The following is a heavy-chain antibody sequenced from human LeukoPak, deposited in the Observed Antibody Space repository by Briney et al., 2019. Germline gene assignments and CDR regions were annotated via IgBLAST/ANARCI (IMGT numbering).Heavy chain of an antibody. V-gene: IGHV3-21*01. D-gene: IGHD6-13*01. J-gene: IGHJ5*02. CDR2: ISSSSSYI. CDR1: GFIFSSYS. Sequence: PGGSLRLSCAASGFIFSSYSMNWVRQALGKGLEWVSFISSSSSYIYYADSVKGRFTISRDNAKNSLYLQMNSLRAEDTAVYYCARARYSSSPFDPWGQGTLVTVSS. CDR3: ARARYSSSPFDP.